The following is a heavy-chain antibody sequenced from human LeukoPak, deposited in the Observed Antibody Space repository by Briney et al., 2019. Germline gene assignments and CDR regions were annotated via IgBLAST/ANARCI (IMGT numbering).Heavy chain of an antibody. CDR3: ARKSGLHKRYYFDY. J-gene: IGHJ4*02. V-gene: IGHV3-20*04. Sequence: GGSLRLSCAASGFTFDDYGMSWVRQAPGKGLEWVSGINWNGSSTGYADSVKGRFTISRDNAKNSLYLQMNSLRAEDTALYYCARKSGLHKRYYFDYWGQGTLVTVSS. CDR2: INWNGSST. D-gene: IGHD2-21*02. CDR1: GFTFDDYG.